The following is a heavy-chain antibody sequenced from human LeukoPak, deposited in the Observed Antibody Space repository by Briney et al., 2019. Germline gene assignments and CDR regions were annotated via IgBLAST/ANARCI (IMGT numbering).Heavy chain of an antibody. J-gene: IGHJ4*02. CDR2: ISLYNENT. Sequence: ASVKLSCKTSGYTFTNYGLGWVRQAPGQGLEWMGWISLYNENTKYAQKLQGRVSMTTDTSTSTAYMELRSLRSDDTAAYFCARRYCSGGSCYFDYWGQGTLVTVSS. CDR3: ARRYCSGGSCYFDY. D-gene: IGHD2-15*01. V-gene: IGHV1-18*01. CDR1: GYTFTNYG.